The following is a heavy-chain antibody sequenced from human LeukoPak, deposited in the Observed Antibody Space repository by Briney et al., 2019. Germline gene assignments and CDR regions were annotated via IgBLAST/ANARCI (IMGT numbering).Heavy chain of an antibody. CDR1: GGSISGYS. CDR3: ARHLVSSLPTGLDY. D-gene: IGHD3-9*01. J-gene: IGHJ4*02. Sequence: SETLSLTCTVSGGSISGYSWSWIRQPPGKGLKYIGYIHYSGTANYTPSLRSRVTISVDTSKNQFSLTLTSVTAGDTAVYYCARHLVSSLPTGLDYWGQGALVTVSS. CDR2: IHYSGTA. V-gene: IGHV4-59*08.